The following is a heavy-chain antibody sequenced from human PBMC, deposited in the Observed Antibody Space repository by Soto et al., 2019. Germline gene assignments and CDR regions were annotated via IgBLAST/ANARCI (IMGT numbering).Heavy chain of an antibody. Sequence: GGSLRLSCAASGFTFSSYAMHWVRQAPGKGLEWVAVISYDGSNKYYADSVKGRFTISRDNSRNTLYLQMNSLRAEDTAVYYCARDRWNVFVPFNYYYYGMDVWGQGTTVTVSS. CDR2: ISYDGSNK. J-gene: IGHJ6*02. D-gene: IGHD1-1*01. CDR1: GFTFSSYA. CDR3: ARDRWNVFVPFNYYYYGMDV. V-gene: IGHV3-30-3*01.